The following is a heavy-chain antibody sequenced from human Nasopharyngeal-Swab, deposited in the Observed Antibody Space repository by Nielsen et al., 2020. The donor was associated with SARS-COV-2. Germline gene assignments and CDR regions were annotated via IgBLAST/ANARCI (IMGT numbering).Heavy chain of an antibody. CDR2: IYYSGST. V-gene: IGHV4-39*07. D-gene: IGHD3-22*01. CDR1: GGSISSSSYY. J-gene: IGHJ6*02. CDR3: ARVDSSGYYYVWYYGMDV. Sequence: SESLSLSCTVSGGSISSSSYYWVWLPPPPGQGLEWIGSIYYSGSTYYNPSLKSRVTISVDTSKNQFSLKLSSVTAADTAVYYCARVDSSGYYYVWYYGMDVWGQGTTVTVSS.